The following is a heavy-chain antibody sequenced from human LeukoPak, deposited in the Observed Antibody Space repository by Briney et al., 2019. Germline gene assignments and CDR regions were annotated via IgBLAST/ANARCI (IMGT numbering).Heavy chain of an antibody. J-gene: IGHJ6*02. CDR1: GGSISSYY. Sequence: SETLSLTCTASGGSISSYYWSWIRQPPGKGLEWIGYIYYSGSTNYNPSLKSRVTISVDTSKNQFSLKLSSVTAADTAVYYCARTGIAAAGTLNYYYYYGMDVWGQGTTVTVSS. D-gene: IGHD6-13*01. CDR2: IYYSGST. CDR3: ARTGIAAAGTLNYYYYYGMDV. V-gene: IGHV4-59*01.